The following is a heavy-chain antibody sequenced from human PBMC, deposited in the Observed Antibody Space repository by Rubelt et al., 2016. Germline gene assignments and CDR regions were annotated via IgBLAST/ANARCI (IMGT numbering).Heavy chain of an antibody. D-gene: IGHD4-11*01. V-gene: IGHV1-18*01. CDR1: GYTFTTYG. CDR2: INTYNDKT. Sequence: QVHLVQSAIEVKKPGASVKISCKTSGYTFTTYGIIWVRRAPGQGLEWMGWINTYNDKTNYPQKFQGRVSMTTDSSTNTAYMELRSLSSDDTAVYYCARSYSNYQDGYYYYYGMDVWGQGTTVTVSS. J-gene: IGHJ6*02. CDR3: ARSYSNYQDGYYYYYGMDV.